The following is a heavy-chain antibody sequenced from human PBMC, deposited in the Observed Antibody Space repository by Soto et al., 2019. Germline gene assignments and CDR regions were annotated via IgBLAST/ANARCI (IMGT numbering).Heavy chain of an antibody. CDR2: ISSSSSYI. V-gene: IGHV3-21*01. CDR1: GFTFSSYI. D-gene: IGHD5-12*01. CDR3: AREERWLQFHAY. Sequence: GGSLRLSCAASGFTFSSYIMNWVRQAPGKGLEWVSSISSSSSYIYYADSVKGRFTISRDNAKNSLYLQMNSLRAEDTAVYYCAREERWLQFHAYWGQGTLVTV. J-gene: IGHJ4*02.